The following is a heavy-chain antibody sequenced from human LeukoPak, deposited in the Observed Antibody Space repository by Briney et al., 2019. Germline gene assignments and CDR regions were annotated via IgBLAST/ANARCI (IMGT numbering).Heavy chain of an antibody. CDR3: ARWPYSSSYYFDY. CDR2: ISGSDGST. D-gene: IGHD6-6*01. J-gene: IGHJ4*02. V-gene: IGHV3-23*01. CDR1: GFTFSSYA. Sequence: PGGSLRLSCVASGFTFSSYAMNWVRQAPGKGLEWVSVISGSDGSTYYADSVKGRFTISRDNAKNSLYLQMNSLRAEDTAVYYCARWPYSSSYYFDYWGQGTLVTVSS.